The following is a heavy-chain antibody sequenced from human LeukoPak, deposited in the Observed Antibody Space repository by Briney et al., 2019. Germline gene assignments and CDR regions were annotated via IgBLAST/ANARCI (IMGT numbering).Heavy chain of an antibody. D-gene: IGHD3-10*01. Sequence: GASVKVSCKASGYTFTSYGISWVRQAPGQGLEWMGRIIPIIGIANYAQKFQGRVTITADKSTSTAYMELSSLRSEDTAVYYCARVRNTANGEFVFDYWGQGTLVTVSS. CDR1: GYTFTSYG. V-gene: IGHV1-69*04. CDR2: IIPIIGIA. J-gene: IGHJ4*02. CDR3: ARVRNTANGEFVFDY.